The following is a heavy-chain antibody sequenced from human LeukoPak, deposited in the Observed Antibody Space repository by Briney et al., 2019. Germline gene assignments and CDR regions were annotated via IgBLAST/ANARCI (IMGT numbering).Heavy chain of an antibody. D-gene: IGHD6-19*01. Sequence: ASVKVSCKASGYTFTSYAMNWVRQAPGQGLEWMGWINTNTGNPTYAQGFAGRFVFSLDTSVSTAYLQISSLKAEDTAVYYCARAEQWLVRPDFDYWGQGTLVTVSS. J-gene: IGHJ4*02. V-gene: IGHV7-4-1*02. CDR2: INTNTGNP. CDR3: ARAEQWLVRPDFDY. CDR1: GYTFTSYA.